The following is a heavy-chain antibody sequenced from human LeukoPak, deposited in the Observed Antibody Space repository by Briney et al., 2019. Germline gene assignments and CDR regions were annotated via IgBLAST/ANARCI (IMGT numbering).Heavy chain of an antibody. J-gene: IGHJ4*02. CDR1: GFTFRSYW. Sequence: GGSLRLSCAASGFTFRSYWMSWVRQAPGMGLEWVAHIKQDGSEKYYVDSVKGRFTISRDDAKNLLYLDMNSLRAEDTAVYYCARGHTAVTRHFDFWGQGTLVTVSS. CDR2: IKQDGSEK. V-gene: IGHV3-7*01. D-gene: IGHD4-17*01. CDR3: ARGHTAVTRHFDF.